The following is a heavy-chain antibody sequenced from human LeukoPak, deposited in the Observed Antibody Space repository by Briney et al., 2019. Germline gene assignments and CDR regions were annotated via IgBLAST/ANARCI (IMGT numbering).Heavy chain of an antibody. CDR3: ARRVAAAGTHTYFDY. CDR1: GYSFSNYW. J-gene: IGHJ4*02. D-gene: IGHD6-13*01. Sequence: GESLNISCKASGYSFSNYWIGWVRQMPGKGLEWMGIIYPGDSDTRYSPSFQGQVTISADKSITTAYLQWSSLEASDTAMYYCARRVAAAGTHTYFDYWGQGTLVTVSS. V-gene: IGHV5-51*01. CDR2: IYPGDSDT.